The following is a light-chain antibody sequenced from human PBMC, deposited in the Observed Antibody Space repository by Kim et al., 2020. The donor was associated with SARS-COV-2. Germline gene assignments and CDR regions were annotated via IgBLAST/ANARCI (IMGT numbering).Light chain of an antibody. CDR2: WAS. V-gene: IGKV4-1*01. J-gene: IGKJ1*01. CDR3: QQYYSTPQT. CDR1: HNILYSSNSKHY. Sequence: ATINCKSSHNILYSSNSKHYLAWYQQKPGQPPKLLIYWASTRESGVPDRFSGSGSGTDFTLTISSLQAEDVAVYYCQQYYSTPQTFGQGTKVDIK.